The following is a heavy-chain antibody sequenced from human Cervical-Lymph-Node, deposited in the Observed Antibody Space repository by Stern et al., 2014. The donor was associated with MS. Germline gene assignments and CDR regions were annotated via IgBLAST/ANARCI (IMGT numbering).Heavy chain of an antibody. CDR3: ARDRVGALDY. CDR1: GFTFSSHG. V-gene: IGHV3-33*01. D-gene: IGHD4/OR15-4a*01. Sequence: VQLLESGGGVVQPGRSLRLSCAASGFTFSSHGMHWVRQAPGKGLELVSVIVSDGSSKSYIDSVRGRFSISRDNSKNALYLHMNSLRAEDTAVYYCARDRVGALDYWGQGTLVTVSS. CDR2: IVSDGSSK. J-gene: IGHJ4*02.